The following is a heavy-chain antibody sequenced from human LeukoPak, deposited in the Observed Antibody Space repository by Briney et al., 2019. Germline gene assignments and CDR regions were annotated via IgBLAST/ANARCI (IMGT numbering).Heavy chain of an antibody. J-gene: IGHJ4*02. Sequence: PSETLSLTCAVSGYSISSGYYWGWIRQPPGKGLEWTGSIYHSGSTYYNPSLKSRVTISVDTSKNQFSLKLSSVTAADTAVYYCARRGYGDYLDYWGQGTLVTVSS. V-gene: IGHV4-38-2*01. CDR1: GYSISSGYY. D-gene: IGHD4-17*01. CDR2: IYHSGST. CDR3: ARRGYGDYLDY.